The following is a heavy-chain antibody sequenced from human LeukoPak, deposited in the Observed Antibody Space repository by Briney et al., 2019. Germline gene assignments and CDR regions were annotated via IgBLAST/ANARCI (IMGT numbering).Heavy chain of an antibody. Sequence: ASVKVSCKASGYTFTSYGISWVRQAPGQGLEWMGWISAYNGNTNYAQKLQGRVTMTTDTSTSTAYMELRSLRSDDTAVYYCARVGNGYNYGDAFDIWGQGTMVTVSS. CDR2: ISAYNGNT. J-gene: IGHJ3*02. CDR1: GYTFTSYG. D-gene: IGHD5-24*01. CDR3: ARVGNGYNYGDAFDI. V-gene: IGHV1-18*01.